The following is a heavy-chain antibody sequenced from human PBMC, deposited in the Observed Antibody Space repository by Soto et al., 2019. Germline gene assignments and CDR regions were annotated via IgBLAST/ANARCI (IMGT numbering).Heavy chain of an antibody. CDR3: ARAMTDHGAPTHGMDV. J-gene: IGHJ6*02. CDR2: INPSGGST. CDR1: GYTFTSYY. V-gene: IGHV1-46*01. Sequence: ASVKVSCKASGYTFTSYYMHWVRQPPGQGLEWMGIINPSGGSTSYAQKFQGRVTMTRDTSTSTVYMELSSLRSEDTAVYYCARAMTDHGAPTHGMDVWGQGTTVTVSS. D-gene: IGHD2-15*01.